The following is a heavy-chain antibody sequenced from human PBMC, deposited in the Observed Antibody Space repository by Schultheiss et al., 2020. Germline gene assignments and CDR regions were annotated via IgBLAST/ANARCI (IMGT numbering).Heavy chain of an antibody. J-gene: IGHJ4*02. D-gene: IGHD3-10*01. Sequence: SETLSLTCTVSGASISNNYWSWIRQLPGKGLEWIGSLDHSGTINYNPSLKSRASISEETSKSQLSLKLRSVTAADTAFYYCARDVGARAGRREFWGQGTLVTVSS. CDR2: LDHSGTI. V-gene: IGHV4-59*01. CDR1: GASISNNY. CDR3: ARDVGARAGRREF.